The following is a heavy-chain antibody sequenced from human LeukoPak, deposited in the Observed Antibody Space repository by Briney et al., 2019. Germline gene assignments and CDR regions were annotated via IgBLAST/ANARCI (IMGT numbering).Heavy chain of an antibody. CDR3: AKTPFGGSYFLDY. Sequence: PGGSLRLSRAASGFTFSSYGMHWVRQAPGKGLEWVAVIWYDGSNKYYADSVKGRFTISRDNSKNTLYLQMNSLRAEDTAVYYCAKTPFGGSYFLDYWGQGTLVTVSS. D-gene: IGHD1-26*01. J-gene: IGHJ4*02. V-gene: IGHV3-33*06. CDR2: IWYDGSNK. CDR1: GFTFSSYG.